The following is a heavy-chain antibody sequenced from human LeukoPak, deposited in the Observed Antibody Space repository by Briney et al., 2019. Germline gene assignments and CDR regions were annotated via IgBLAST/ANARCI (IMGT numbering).Heavy chain of an antibody. Sequence: ASVKVSRKVSGYTLTELSMHWVRQAPGKGLEWMGGFDPEDGETIYAQKFQGRVTMTGDTSTDTAYMELSSLRSEDTAVYYCATVPYRHMIVVNYFDYWGQGTLVTVSS. J-gene: IGHJ4*02. D-gene: IGHD3-22*01. CDR2: FDPEDGET. CDR1: GYTLTELS. CDR3: ATVPYRHMIVVNYFDY. V-gene: IGHV1-24*01.